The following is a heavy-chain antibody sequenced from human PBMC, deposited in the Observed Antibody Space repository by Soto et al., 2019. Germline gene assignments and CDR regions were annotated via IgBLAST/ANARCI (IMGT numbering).Heavy chain of an antibody. CDR1: GYTFTSYG. V-gene: IGHV1-18*01. Sequence: QVQLVQSGAEVKKPGASVKVSCKASGYTFTSYGISWVRQAPGQGLEWMGWISAYNGNTNYAPKPQGRVTMTTDTTTSPAYMALRSLRSDDTAASYCASYGGYYSNYWGQGTLVTVSS. CDR3: ASYGGYYSNY. CDR2: ISAYNGNT. D-gene: IGHD3-22*01. J-gene: IGHJ4*02.